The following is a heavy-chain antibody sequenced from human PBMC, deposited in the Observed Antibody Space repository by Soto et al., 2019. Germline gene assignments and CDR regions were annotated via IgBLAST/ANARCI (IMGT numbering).Heavy chain of an antibody. Sequence: SETLSLPYSVSGGSTRSYYWSWIRQAPGNGLERIGYIYQRGSTDYSPSLKTRGSMSIDTSQNHVSLKLTSVTTADTAVYYCAATPRYWGQGT. CDR1: GGSTRSYY. J-gene: IGHJ4*02. D-gene: IGHD2-15*01. CDR2: IYQRGST. V-gene: IGHV4-59*01. CDR3: AATPRY.